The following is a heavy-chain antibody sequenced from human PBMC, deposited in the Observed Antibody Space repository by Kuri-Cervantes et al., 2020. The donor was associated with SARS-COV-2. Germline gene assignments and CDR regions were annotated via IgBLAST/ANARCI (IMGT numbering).Heavy chain of an antibody. CDR3: TTEQGGRPTYYYDSSGYSDAFDI. CDR2: IKSKTDGGTT. J-gene: IGHJ3*02. V-gene: IGHV3-15*07. D-gene: IGHD3-22*01. Sequence: GGSLRLSCAASGFTFSNAWMNWVRQAPGKGLEWVGRIKSKTDGGTTDYAAPVKGRFTTSRDDSKNTLYLQMNSLKTEDTAVYYRTTEQGGRPTYYYDSSGYSDAFDIWGQGTTVTVSS. CDR1: GFTFSNAW.